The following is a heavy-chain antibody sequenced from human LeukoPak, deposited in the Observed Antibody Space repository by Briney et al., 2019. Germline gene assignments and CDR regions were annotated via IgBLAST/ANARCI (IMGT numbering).Heavy chain of an antibody. CDR1: GFTFTNAW. V-gene: IGHV3-7*03. Sequence: GGSLRLSCAASGFTFTNAWMSWARQAPGKGLEWVANIKLDGSEKNYVDSVKGRFTISRDNTKNSLYLQMNSLRVEDTAVFYCARDQYDTWSRRGNFDSWGQGTLVIVSS. CDR2: IKLDGSEK. CDR3: ARDQYDTWSRRGNFDS. D-gene: IGHD3-3*01. J-gene: IGHJ4*02.